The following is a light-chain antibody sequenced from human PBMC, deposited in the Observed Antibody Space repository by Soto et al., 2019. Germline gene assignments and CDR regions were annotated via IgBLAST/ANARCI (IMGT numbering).Light chain of an antibody. Sequence: DIELTQSPATLSLSPGDRATITCRASQSVNSNYLAWYQQKPGQAPRLLIFGASTRAPGSSGRCRGSGDGTDFTLSLKTLEFEDFDWYYCQQYGGTFGQGTKLEIK. CDR3: QQYGGT. J-gene: IGKJ2*01. CDR2: GAS. V-gene: IGKV3-20*01. CDR1: QSVNSNY.